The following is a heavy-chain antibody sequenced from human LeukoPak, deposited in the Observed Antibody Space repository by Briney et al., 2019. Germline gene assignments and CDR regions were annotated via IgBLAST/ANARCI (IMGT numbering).Heavy chain of an antibody. CDR2: INPNSGGT. Sequence: ASVKVSFKASGYTFTGYYMHWVRQAPGQGLEWMGWINPNSGGTNYAQKFQGRVTMTRDTSISTAYMELSRLRSDDTAVYYCAMNYDILTGYYWYFDLWGRGTLVTVSS. J-gene: IGHJ2*01. CDR1: GYTFTGYY. D-gene: IGHD3-9*01. CDR3: AMNYDILTGYYWYFDL. V-gene: IGHV1-2*02.